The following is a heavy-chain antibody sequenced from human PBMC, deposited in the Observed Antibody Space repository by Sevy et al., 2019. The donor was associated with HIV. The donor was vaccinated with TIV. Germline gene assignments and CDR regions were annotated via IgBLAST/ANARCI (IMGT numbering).Heavy chain of an antibody. CDR3: AKGGGGHYDPDEIGYYFYYYNMDV. D-gene: IGHD3-22*01. J-gene: IGHJ6*03. Sequence: GGSLRLSCAVSGFSFDSYGMTWVRQAPGKGLEWVSGISGSGTRTYYADSVKGRFIISRDNSKNTLYLQMNSLRSEDKCIYYCAKGGGGHYDPDEIGYYFYYYNMDVWGKGTTVTVSS. CDR2: ISGSGTRT. V-gene: IGHV3-23*01. CDR1: GFSFDSYG.